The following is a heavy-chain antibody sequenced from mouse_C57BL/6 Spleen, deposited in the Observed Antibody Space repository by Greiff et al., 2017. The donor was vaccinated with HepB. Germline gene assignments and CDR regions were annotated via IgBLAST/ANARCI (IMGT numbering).Heavy chain of an antibody. D-gene: IGHD1-1*01. CDR1: GFTFSDYG. Sequence: EVQLVESGGGLVKPGGSLKLSCAASGFTFSDYGMHWVRQAPEKGLEWVAYISSGSSTIYYADTVKGRFTISRDNAKNTLFLQRTSLRSEDTAMYYSARPFITTVVARGDWDFDGWGTGTTVTVSS. V-gene: IGHV5-17*01. J-gene: IGHJ1*03. CDR3: ARPFITTVVARGDWDFDG. CDR2: ISSGSSTI.